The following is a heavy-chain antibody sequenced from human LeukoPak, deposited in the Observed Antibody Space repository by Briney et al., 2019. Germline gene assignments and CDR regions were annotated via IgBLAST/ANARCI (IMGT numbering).Heavy chain of an antibody. Sequence: SVKVSCKASGGTFSSYAISWVRQAPGQGLEWMGEIIPIFGTANYAQKFQGRVTITADESTSTAYMELSSLRSEDTAVYYCARSRVYCGGDCYRTFDYWGQGTLVTVSS. CDR2: IIPIFGTA. D-gene: IGHD2-21*01. CDR3: ARSRVYCGGDCYRTFDY. J-gene: IGHJ4*02. V-gene: IGHV1-69*13. CDR1: GGTFSSYA.